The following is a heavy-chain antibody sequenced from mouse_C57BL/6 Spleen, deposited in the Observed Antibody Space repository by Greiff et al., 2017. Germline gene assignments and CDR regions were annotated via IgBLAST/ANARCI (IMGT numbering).Heavy chain of an antibody. Sequence: VQLQQSGPGLVKPSQSLSLTCSVTGYSITSGYYWNWIRQFPGNKLEWMGYISYDGSNNYNPSLKNRISITRDTSKNQFFLKLNSVTTEDTATYYCARAYGPMDYWGQGTSVTVSS. CDR3: ARAYGPMDY. CDR1: GYSITSGYY. V-gene: IGHV3-6*01. J-gene: IGHJ4*01. D-gene: IGHD2-10*02. CDR2: ISYDGSN.